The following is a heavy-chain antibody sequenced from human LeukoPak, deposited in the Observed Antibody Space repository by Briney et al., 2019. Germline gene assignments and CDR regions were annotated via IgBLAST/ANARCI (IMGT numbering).Heavy chain of an antibody. D-gene: IGHD1-26*01. V-gene: IGHV4-61*02. CDR2: IYTSGST. CDR3: ARATLPYYYYYMDV. CDR1: GGSISSGSYY. J-gene: IGHJ6*03. Sequence: SQTLSLTCTVSGGSISSGSYYWSWIRQRAGKGLEWIGRIYTSGSTNYNPSLKSRVTISVDTSKNQFSLKLSSVTAADTAVYYCARATLPYYYYYMDVWGKGTTVTVSS.